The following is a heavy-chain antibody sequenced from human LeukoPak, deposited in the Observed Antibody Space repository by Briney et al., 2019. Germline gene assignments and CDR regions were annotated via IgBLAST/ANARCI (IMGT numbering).Heavy chain of an antibody. CDR3: ARLNVLSGSPLHHFDH. CDR1: GGSVSNYY. CDR2: INFRGNT. D-gene: IGHD6-13*01. Sequence: VKPSETLSLACTVSGGSVSNYYWSWVRQPPGKGLEWVAYINFRGNTNYNPSLKRRVTISVDTPNNQFSLKLTSLTAADTAVYYCARLNVLSGSPLHHFDHWGQGTLVTVST. V-gene: IGHV4-59*08. J-gene: IGHJ4*02.